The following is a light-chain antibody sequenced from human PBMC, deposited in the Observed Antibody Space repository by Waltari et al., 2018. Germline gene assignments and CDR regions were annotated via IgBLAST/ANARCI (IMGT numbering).Light chain of an antibody. CDR1: QSLNSSS. J-gene: IGKJ4*01. Sequence: EIVLTQAPGTLSLSPGERATLSCRASQSLNSSSLAWYQQRPGQAPRLLIYGASTRASGISDRFSGSGSGTDFTLTISRLEPEDFAVYYCQQYGRSPRTFGGGTKLEI. CDR2: GAS. CDR3: QQYGRSPRT. V-gene: IGKV3-20*01.